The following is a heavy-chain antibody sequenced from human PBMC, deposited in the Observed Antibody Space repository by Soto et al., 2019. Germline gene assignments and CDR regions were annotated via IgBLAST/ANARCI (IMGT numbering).Heavy chain of an antibody. J-gene: IGHJ5*02. CDR3: ATLSTQFDS. CDR2: ISGSGNSI. V-gene: IGHV3-11*01. CDR1: GFTFSDYY. Sequence: PGGSLRLSCAASGFTFSDYYMSWIRQAPGMGLEWVSYISGSGNSIYYADSVKGRFTISRDNAKNSLYLKMNSLRVEDTAVYYCATLSTQFDSWGQGNMVTVSS. D-gene: IGHD1-1*01.